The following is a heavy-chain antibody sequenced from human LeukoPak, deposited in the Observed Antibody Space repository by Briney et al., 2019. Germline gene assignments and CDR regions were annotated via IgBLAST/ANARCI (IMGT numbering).Heavy chain of an antibody. D-gene: IGHD3-10*01. V-gene: IGHV1-18*04. CDR1: GYTFTSYA. J-gene: IGHJ4*02. CDR3: ARAFMVRGITLGY. CDR2: ISAYNGNR. Sequence: ASVKVSCKASGYTFTSYAISWVRQAPGQGLEWMGWISAYNGNRDYAQRLQDRVTMTTDTSTSTAYMELRSLRSDDTAVYYCARAFMVRGITLGYWGQGTLSPSPQ.